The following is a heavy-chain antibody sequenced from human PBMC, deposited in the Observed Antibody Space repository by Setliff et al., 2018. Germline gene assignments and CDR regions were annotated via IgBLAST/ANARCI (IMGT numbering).Heavy chain of an antibody. CDR1: GGSISSSSYY. J-gene: IGHJ4*02. V-gene: IGHV4-39*07. D-gene: IGHD3-3*01. CDR2: IYYSGST. Sequence: LSLTCTVSGGSISSSSYYWGWIRQPPGKGLEWIGSIYYSGSTYYSPSLKSRVTISVDTSKNQFSLKLSSVTAADTAVYYCARDKRQYNFWSGYYGSWGNYFDYWGQGTLVTVSS. CDR3: ARDKRQYNFWSGYYGSWGNYFDY.